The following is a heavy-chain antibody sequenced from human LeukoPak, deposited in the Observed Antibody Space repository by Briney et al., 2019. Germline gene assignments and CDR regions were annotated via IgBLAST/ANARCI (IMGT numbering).Heavy chain of an antibody. V-gene: IGHV4-59*01. D-gene: IGHD2-21*01. Sequence: SETLSLTCSVSGGSISSYYWSWIRQPPGKGLEWIGYIYYSGSTNYNPSLKSRVTISVDTSKNQFSLKLSSVTAADTAVYYCARDGVMGLLDSWGQGTLVTVSS. CDR3: ARDGVMGLLDS. CDR2: IYYSGST. CDR1: GGSISSYY. J-gene: IGHJ4*02.